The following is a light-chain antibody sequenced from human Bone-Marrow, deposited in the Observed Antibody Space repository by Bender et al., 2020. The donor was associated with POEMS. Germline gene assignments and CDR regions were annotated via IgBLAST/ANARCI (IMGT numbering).Light chain of an antibody. V-gene: IGLV2-14*03. CDR3: SAYTSISTL. CDR1: SSEVGSYNR. Sequence: QSALIQPPSVSGSPGQSVTISCSGPSSEVGSYNRVSWYQQHPGKAPKLLIYDVSNRPSGVSDRVSGSKSGFTASLTISGLQAEDEADYYCSAYTSISTLFGGGTKLTVL. CDR2: DVS. J-gene: IGLJ2*01.